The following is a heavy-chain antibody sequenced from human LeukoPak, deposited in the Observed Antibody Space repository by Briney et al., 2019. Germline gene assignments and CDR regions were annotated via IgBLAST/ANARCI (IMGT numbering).Heavy chain of an antibody. D-gene: IGHD3-10*01. J-gene: IGHJ6*02. CDR2: INHSGST. V-gene: IGHV4-34*08. CDR3: VWFDYYYGMDV. Sequence: GSLRLSCAASGFTFSSYAMSWIRQPPGKGLEWIGEINHSGSTNYNPSLKSRVTISVDTSKNQFSLKLSSVTAADTAVYYCVWFDYYYGMDVWGQGTTVTVSS. CDR1: GFTFSSYA.